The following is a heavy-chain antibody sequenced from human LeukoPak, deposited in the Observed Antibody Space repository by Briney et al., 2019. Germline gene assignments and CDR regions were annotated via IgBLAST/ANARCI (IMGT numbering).Heavy chain of an antibody. J-gene: IGHJ4*02. D-gene: IGHD5-18*01. CDR1: GFSFSIYA. CDR2: MSDSGGST. V-gene: IGHV3-23*01. Sequence: PGGSLRLSCAASGFSFSIYAMGWARQAPEKGLGWVSAMSDSGGSTYYAGSVKGRFTISRDNSKTTLYLQLNSLRAEDTAVYYCAKGTKWLAFDYWGQGTLVTVSS. CDR3: AKGTKWLAFDY.